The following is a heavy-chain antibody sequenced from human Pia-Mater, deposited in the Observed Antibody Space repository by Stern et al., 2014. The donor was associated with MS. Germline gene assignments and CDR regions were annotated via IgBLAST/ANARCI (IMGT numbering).Heavy chain of an antibody. Sequence: EVQLVESGGGLVQPGGSLRLSCAASGFTFSSYSMNWVRQAPGKGLEWVSYISSSSSTIYYADSVKGRFTISRDNAKNSLNLQMNSLRDEDTAVYYCARDRRYYDSSGYPNWFDPWGQGTLVTVSS. CDR2: ISSSSSTI. V-gene: IGHV3-48*02. J-gene: IGHJ5*02. D-gene: IGHD3-22*01. CDR3: ARDRRYYDSSGYPNWFDP. CDR1: GFTFSSYS.